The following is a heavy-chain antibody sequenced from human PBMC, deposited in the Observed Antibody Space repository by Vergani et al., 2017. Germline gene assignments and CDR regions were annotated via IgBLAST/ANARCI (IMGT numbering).Heavy chain of an antibody. D-gene: IGHD3-10*01. CDR2: IYSGDET. CDR1: GSTVSGNY. Sequence: ELQLVESGGGLVQPGGSLRLSCAASGSTVSGNYMTWVRQAPGKGLGWVSHIYSGDETYYADSVKGRVTISRDTSKNTLHLQINNRRVEDPAGYYCARGNYYGSGTYVDPWGQGTLVTVSS. J-gene: IGHJ5*02. V-gene: IGHV3-66*02. CDR3: ARGNYYGSGTYVDP.